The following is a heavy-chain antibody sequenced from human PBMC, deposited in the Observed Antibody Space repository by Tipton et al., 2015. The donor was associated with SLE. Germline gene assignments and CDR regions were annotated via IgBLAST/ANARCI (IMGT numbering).Heavy chain of an antibody. CDR2: IYTSGST. D-gene: IGHD2-2*01. CDR1: GGSISSGSYY. J-gene: IGHJ5*02. CDR3: ARTWVVVPALFDP. V-gene: IGHV4-61*02. Sequence: TLSLTCTVSGGSISSGSYYWSWIRQPAGKGLEWIGRIYTSGSTNYNPSLKSRVTISVDTSKNQFSLKRSSGTAADTAVYYCARTWVVVPALFDPWGQGTLVTVSS.